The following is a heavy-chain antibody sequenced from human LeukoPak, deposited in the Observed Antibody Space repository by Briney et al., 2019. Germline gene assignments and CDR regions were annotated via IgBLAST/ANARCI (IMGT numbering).Heavy chain of an antibody. CDR3: ARGEGYNPNRYPNDY. D-gene: IGHD5-24*01. Sequence: ASVKVSCKASGYSFTDYHMYWVRQAPGQGLEWMGWINLNNGGTNFAQKFQGRVTMTRDVSISTAYMELSSLRSDDTAVYYCARGEGYNPNRYPNDYWGQGTLLTVSS. J-gene: IGHJ4*02. CDR2: INLNNGGT. CDR1: GYSFTDYH. V-gene: IGHV1-2*02.